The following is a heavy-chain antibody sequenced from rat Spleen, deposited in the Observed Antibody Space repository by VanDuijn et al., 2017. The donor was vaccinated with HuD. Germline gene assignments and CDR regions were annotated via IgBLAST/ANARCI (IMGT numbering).Heavy chain of an antibody. CDR2: INYDGNNT. J-gene: IGHJ2*01. Sequence: EVHLAESGGGLVQPGRSLTLSCTASGFTFSDYYMAWVRQAPKKGLEWVASINYDGNNTYYGDFEAGRFTISRDNVENTLQLKMNSLRSEDTATYYCARHSLYYYSTYLPEYFDYWGQGVMVTVSS. V-gene: IGHV5-22*01. CDR1: GFTFSDYY. CDR3: ARHSLYYYSTYLPEYFDY. D-gene: IGHD1-2*01.